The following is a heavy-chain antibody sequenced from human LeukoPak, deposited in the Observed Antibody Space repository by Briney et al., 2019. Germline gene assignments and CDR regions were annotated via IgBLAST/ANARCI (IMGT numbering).Heavy chain of an antibody. CDR2: IKQDGSEK. V-gene: IGHV3-7*01. Sequence: GGSLRLSCAASGFRFTNYWMSWVRQAPGKGLEWVANIKQDGSEKDYVDSMKGRFTISRDNAKNSVYPQVNGLRAEDTAVYYCARIGYSSSSFDYWGQGTLVTVSS. CDR1: GFRFTNYW. CDR3: ARIGYSSSSFDY. D-gene: IGHD6-13*01. J-gene: IGHJ4*02.